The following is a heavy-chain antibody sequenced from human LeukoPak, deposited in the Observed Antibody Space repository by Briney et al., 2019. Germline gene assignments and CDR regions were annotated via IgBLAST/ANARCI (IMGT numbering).Heavy chain of an antibody. Sequence: GGSLRLSCAGSGFIFDDYAMHWVRQAPGKGLEWVSGINWNSGSIDYADSVKGRFTISRDNAKNSLYLQMNSLRAEDTALYYCAKSPKDSGYYEPIDYWGQGTLVTVSS. J-gene: IGHJ4*02. CDR1: GFIFDDYA. CDR2: INWNSGSI. CDR3: AKSPKDSGYYEPIDY. V-gene: IGHV3-9*01. D-gene: IGHD3-22*01.